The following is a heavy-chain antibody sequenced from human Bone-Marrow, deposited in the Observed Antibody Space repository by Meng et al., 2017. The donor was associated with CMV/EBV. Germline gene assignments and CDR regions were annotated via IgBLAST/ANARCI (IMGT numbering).Heavy chain of an antibody. CDR2: MNPNSGNT. CDR1: GYTFTSYD. Sequence: ASVKVSCKASGYTFTSYDINWVRQDTGQGLEWMGWMNPNSGNTGYAQKFQGRVTITRNTSISTAYMELSSLRSEDTAVYYCARAAKYSSSWYLRTALNHYYGMDVWGQGTTVTVSS. CDR3: ARAAKYSSSWYLRTALNHYYGMDV. D-gene: IGHD6-13*01. J-gene: IGHJ6*02. V-gene: IGHV1-8*01.